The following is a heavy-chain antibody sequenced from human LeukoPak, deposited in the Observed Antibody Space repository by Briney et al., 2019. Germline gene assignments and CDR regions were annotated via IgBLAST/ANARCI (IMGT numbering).Heavy chain of an antibody. CDR2: TSYDGSNK. V-gene: IGHV3-30-3*01. D-gene: IGHD3-22*01. J-gene: IGHJ3*02. CDR1: GFTFSSYA. CDR3: ARGNYYDSSGFYALGAFDI. Sequence: GGSLRLSCVVSGFTFSSYAMHWVRQAPDRGLEWVAVTSYDGSNKYYADSVKGRFTVSRDNSKNTLYLQMNSLRAEDTAVYFCARGNYYDSSGFYALGAFDIWGQGTLVTVSS.